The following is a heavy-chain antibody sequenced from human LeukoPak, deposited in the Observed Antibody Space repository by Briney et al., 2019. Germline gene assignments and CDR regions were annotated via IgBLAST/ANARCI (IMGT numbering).Heavy chain of an antibody. CDR3: AIVVVTAIHYFDY. V-gene: IGHV4-61*02. CDR2: IYTSGST. CDR1: GGSISSGSYY. J-gene: IGHJ4*02. Sequence: KSSETLSLTCTVSGGSISSGSYYWSWIRQPAGKGQEWIGRIYTSGSTNYNPSLKSRVTISVDTSKNQFSLKLSSVTAADTAVYYCAIVVVTAIHYFDYWGQGTLVTVSS. D-gene: IGHD2-21*02.